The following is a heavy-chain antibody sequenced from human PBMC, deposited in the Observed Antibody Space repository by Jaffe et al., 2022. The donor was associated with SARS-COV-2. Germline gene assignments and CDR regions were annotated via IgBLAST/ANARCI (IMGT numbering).Heavy chain of an antibody. D-gene: IGHD5-12*01. CDR1: GFTFSSYS. V-gene: IGHV3-48*01. Sequence: EVQLVESGGGLVQPGGSLRLSCAASGFTFSSYSMNWVRQAPGKGLEWVSYISSSSSTIYFADSVKGRFTISRDNAKNSLYLQMNSLRAEDTAVYYCARDTPGEMATKRYWGQGTLVTVSS. CDR3: ARDTPGEMATKRY. CDR2: ISSSSSTI. J-gene: IGHJ4*02.